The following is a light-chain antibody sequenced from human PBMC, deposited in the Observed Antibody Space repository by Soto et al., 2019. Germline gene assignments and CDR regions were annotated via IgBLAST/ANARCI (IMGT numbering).Light chain of an antibody. CDR3: MQASQLRT. J-gene: IGKJ5*01. V-gene: IGKV2-24*01. Sequence: EIVLTQTPLLSPVTLVQPSSISCRSSRSLVASDRNAYLTWLHQRPGQPPRPLIYKVSQGLAGVPERFSVSGSGTDFSLQISMVEAGDVGSYYCMQASQLRTFGQGTRLESK. CDR1: RSLVASDRNAY. CDR2: KVS.